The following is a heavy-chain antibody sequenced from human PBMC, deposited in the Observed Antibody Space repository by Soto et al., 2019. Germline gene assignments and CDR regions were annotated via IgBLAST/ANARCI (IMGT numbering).Heavy chain of an antibody. V-gene: IGHV3-15*07. CDR2: IKSKTDGGTT. D-gene: IGHD3-22*01. CDR3: TPSLWSVVVVIP. J-gene: IGHJ5*02. Sequence: PGGSLRLSCAASGFTFSNAWMNWVRQAPGKGLEWVGRIKSKTDGGTTDYAAPVKGRFTISRDDSKNTLYLQMNSLKTEDTAVYYCTPSLWSVVVVIPWGQGTLVTVSS. CDR1: GFTFSNAW.